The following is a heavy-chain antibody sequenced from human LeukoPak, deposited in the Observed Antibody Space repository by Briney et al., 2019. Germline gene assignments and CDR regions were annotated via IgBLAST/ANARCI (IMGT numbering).Heavy chain of an antibody. J-gene: IGHJ6*02. Sequence: GSLRLSCAASGFTFSNYWMSWVRQAPGKGLEWVANIKRDGREIYSVDSVKGRFTISRDNAKNSLYLHMNSLRAADTAVYYCAPMAADTAMVGMDVWGQGTEVTVSS. V-gene: IGHV3-7*05. CDR3: APMAADTAMVGMDV. CDR2: IKRDGREI. CDR1: GFTFSNYW. D-gene: IGHD5-18*01.